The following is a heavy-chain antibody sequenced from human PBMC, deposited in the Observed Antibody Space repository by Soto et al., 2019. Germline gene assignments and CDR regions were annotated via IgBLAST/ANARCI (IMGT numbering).Heavy chain of an antibody. CDR1: GFTFSSYG. Sequence: GGSLRLSCAASGFTFSSYGMHWVRQAPGKGLEWVAVISYDGSNKYYADSVKGRFTISRDNSKNTLYLQMNSLRAEDTAVYYCAKSSYDYIWGSYRSTFDYWGQGTLVTVSS. CDR2: ISYDGSNK. CDR3: AKSSYDYIWGSYRSTFDY. V-gene: IGHV3-30*18. J-gene: IGHJ4*02. D-gene: IGHD3-16*02.